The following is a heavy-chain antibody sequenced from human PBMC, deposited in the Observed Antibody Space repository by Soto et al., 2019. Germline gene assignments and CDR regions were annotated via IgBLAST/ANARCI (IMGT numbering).Heavy chain of an antibody. V-gene: IGHV4-59*08. D-gene: IGHD2-15*01. Sequence: SETLSLTCTVSGGSISCYYWSWIRQPPGKGLDWIGYIFDTGSARYSPSLQSRVTISVDTSKNQFSLELNSVTATDTAVYYCARHEVGFCSGGSCPYYFDYWGQGILVTVSS. CDR2: IFDTGSA. CDR3: ARHEVGFCSGGSCPYYFDY. CDR1: GGSISCYY. J-gene: IGHJ4*02.